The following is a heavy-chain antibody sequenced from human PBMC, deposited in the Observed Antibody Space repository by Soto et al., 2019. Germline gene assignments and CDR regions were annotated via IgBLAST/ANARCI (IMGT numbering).Heavy chain of an antibody. V-gene: IGHV4-59*01. CDR1: GGSITNYY. Sequence: QVQLQESGPGLLKPSETLSLTCTVSGGSITNYYWSWTRQPPGKGLEWIGYIYYRGSTNYNPSLKTRVTISVDTSKNQFFLKLSSVTAADTAVYYCARGGSGHTVYLDSWGQGTLVTVSS. J-gene: IGHJ4*02. CDR2: IYYRGST. CDR3: ARGGSGHTVYLDS. D-gene: IGHD3-16*01.